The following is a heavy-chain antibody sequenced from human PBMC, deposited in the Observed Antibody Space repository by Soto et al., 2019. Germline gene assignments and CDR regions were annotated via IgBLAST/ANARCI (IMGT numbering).Heavy chain of an antibody. J-gene: IGHJ6*02. V-gene: IGHV3-73*02. CDR1: GFTFSGSA. Sequence: EVQLVESGGGLVQPGGSLKLSCAASGFTFSGSAMHWVRQASGKGLEWVGRIRSKANSYATAYAESVKGRFTISRDDSKNTAYLQMNSLKTEDTAVYYCTSPYYYGSGSYPYYYGMDVWGQGTTVTVSS. CDR2: IRSKANSYAT. D-gene: IGHD3-10*01. CDR3: TSPYYYGSGSYPYYYGMDV.